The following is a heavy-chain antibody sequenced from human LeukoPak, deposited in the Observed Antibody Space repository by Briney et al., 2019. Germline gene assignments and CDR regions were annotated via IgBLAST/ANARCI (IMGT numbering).Heavy chain of an antibody. Sequence: PSETLSLTCAVSGYSISSGYYWGWIRQPPGKGLEWIGSIYHSGSTYYNPFLKSRVTISVDTSKNQFSLKLSSVTAADTAVYYCARDASKGALDYWGQGTLVTVSS. V-gene: IGHV4-38-2*02. CDR3: ARDASKGALDY. D-gene: IGHD3-16*01. J-gene: IGHJ4*02. CDR2: IYHSGST. CDR1: GYSISSGYY.